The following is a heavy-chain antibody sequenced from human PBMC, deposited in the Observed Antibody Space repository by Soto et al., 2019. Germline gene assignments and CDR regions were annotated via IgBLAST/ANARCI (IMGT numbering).Heavy chain of an antibody. CDR3: VRDRRIYYSDPHDEFVASDYEG. J-gene: IGHJ3*01. V-gene: IGHV1-69*01. CDR1: GGIFGSHG. CDR2: FIPIFRTL. D-gene: IGHD3-22*01. Sequence: QVQVIQTEAEVKKPGSSVRVSCTASGGIFGSHGFSWVRQAPGQRLEWVGGFIPIFRTLTYTEKFQARVRIAADESKNTVYLDLSSLTSEDTAVYYCVRDRRIYYSDPHDEFVASDYEGWGHGTMVSVSS.